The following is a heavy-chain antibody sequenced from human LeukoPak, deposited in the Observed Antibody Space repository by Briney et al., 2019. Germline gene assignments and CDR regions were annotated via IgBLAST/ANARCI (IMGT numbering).Heavy chain of an antibody. Sequence: GASVKVSCKASGGTFSSYAISWVRQAPGQGLEWVGGIIPIFGTANYAQKFQGRVTITADESTSTAYMELSSLRSEDAAVYYCARGIAAAAYWYFDLWGRGTLVTVSS. CDR1: GGTFSSYA. CDR3: ARGIAAAAYWYFDL. V-gene: IGHV1-69*13. J-gene: IGHJ2*01. CDR2: IIPIFGTA. D-gene: IGHD6-13*01.